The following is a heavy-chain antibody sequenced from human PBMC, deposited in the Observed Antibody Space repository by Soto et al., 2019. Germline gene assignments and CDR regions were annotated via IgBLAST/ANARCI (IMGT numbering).Heavy chain of an antibody. Sequence: QVQLVESGGGVVQPGRSLRLSCAASGFSFSSCAMHWVRQAPGKGLEWVAVVSHDGSNKYYADSVKGRVTISRDNSIKTVYLQMNSLRAEDTAVYYCARARIAVAGIAYYFDYWGQGTLVTVSS. D-gene: IGHD6-19*01. J-gene: IGHJ4*02. CDR3: ARARIAVAGIAYYFDY. CDR2: VSHDGSNK. V-gene: IGHV3-30-3*01. CDR1: GFSFSSCA.